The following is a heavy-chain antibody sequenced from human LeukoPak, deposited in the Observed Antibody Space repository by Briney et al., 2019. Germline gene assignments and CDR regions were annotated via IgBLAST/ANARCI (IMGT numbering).Heavy chain of an antibody. CDR1: GYTFTTYL. D-gene: IGHD2-2*01. CDR2: VHPVTGGT. CDR3: ARDPANERPDPYDI. J-gene: IGHJ3*02. V-gene: IGHV1-46*01. Sequence: GASVKVSCKASGYTFTTYLIHWARQAPGQGLEWMREVHPVTGGTNYAQRFQGRVTMTRDTSTSTVYMELSSLRSEDTAVYFCARDPANERPDPYDIWGQGTMVTVSS.